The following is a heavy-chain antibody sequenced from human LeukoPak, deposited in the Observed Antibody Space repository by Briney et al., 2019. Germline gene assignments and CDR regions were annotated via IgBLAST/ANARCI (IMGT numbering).Heavy chain of an antibody. CDR2: IIPIFGTA. V-gene: IGHV1-69*05. CDR3: ARTERDNYYYYYYMDV. Sequence: SVKVSCKASGGTFSSYAISWVRQAPGQGLEWMGGIIPIFGTANYAQKFQGRVTITTDESTSTAYMELSSLRPEDTAVYYCARTERDNYYYYYYMDVWGKGTTVTVSS. D-gene: IGHD1-1*01. CDR1: GGTFSSYA. J-gene: IGHJ6*03.